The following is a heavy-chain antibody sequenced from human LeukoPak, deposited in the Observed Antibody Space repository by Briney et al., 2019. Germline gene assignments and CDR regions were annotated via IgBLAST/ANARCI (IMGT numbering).Heavy chain of an antibody. J-gene: IGHJ4*02. D-gene: IGHD6-13*01. V-gene: IGHV4-59*01. CDR3: AREGSSSWTTQEYYFDY. Sequence: SETLSLTCTVSGGSISSYYWSWIRQPPGKGLEWIGYIYYSGSTNYNPSLKSRVTISVDTSKNQFSLKLSSVTAADTAVYCCAREGSSSWTTQEYYFDYWGQGTLVTVSS. CDR1: GGSISSYY. CDR2: IYYSGST.